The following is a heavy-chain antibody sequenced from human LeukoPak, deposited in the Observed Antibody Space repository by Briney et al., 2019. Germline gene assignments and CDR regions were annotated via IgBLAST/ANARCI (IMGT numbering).Heavy chain of an antibody. V-gene: IGHV3-53*01. J-gene: IGHJ4*02. Sequence: GGSLRLSCAASGFTVSTTYMSWVRQAPGKGLEWVSVIYSGGSTYYTDSVKGRFTISRDSSKNTVYLQMNSLRAEDTAVYYCVRDGEDPTWGYDCWGQGTLVTVSS. CDR2: IYSGGST. CDR1: GFTVSTTY. D-gene: IGHD3-10*01. CDR3: VRDGEDPTWGYDC.